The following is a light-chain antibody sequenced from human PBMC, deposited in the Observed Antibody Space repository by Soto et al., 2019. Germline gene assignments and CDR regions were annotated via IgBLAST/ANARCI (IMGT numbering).Light chain of an antibody. CDR2: DNN. J-gene: IGLJ2*01. CDR1: TFNIGNNS. Sequence: QSVLTQPPSVSAAPGQKVSISCSGSTFNIGNNSVSWFQQLPRTAPKLLIYDNNKRPSGIPDRFSGSKSGTSATLGITGLQAGDEADYYCGTWDSSLTGGVFGGGTKLTVL. V-gene: IGLV1-51*01. CDR3: GTWDSSLTGGV.